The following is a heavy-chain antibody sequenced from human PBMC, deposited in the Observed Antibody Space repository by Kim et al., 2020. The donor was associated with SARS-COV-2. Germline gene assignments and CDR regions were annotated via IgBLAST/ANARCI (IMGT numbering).Heavy chain of an antibody. V-gene: IGHV1-18*04. D-gene: IGHD6-6*01. J-gene: IGHJ5*02. CDR2: ISAYNGNT. CDR3: ARDMKAARNWGLVWFDP. Sequence: ASVKVSCKASGYTFTSYGISWVRQAPGQGLEWMGWISAYNGNTNYAQKLQGRVTMTTDTSTSTAYMELRSLRSDDTAVYYCARDMKAARNWGLVWFDPWGQGTLVTVSS. CDR1: GYTFTSYG.